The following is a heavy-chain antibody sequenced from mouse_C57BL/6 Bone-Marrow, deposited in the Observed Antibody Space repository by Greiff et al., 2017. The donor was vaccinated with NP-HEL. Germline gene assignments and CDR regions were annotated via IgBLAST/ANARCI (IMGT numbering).Heavy chain of an antibody. CDR2: IYPRSGNT. Sequence: QVQLKQSGAELARPGASVKLSCKASGYTFTSYGISWVKQRTGQGLEWIGEIYPRSGNTYYNEKFKGKATLTADKSSSTAYMELRSLTSEDSAVYFCARYSLRYYFDYWGQGTTLTVSS. V-gene: IGHV1-81*01. J-gene: IGHJ2*01. CDR1: GYTFTSYG. CDR3: ARYSLRYYFDY.